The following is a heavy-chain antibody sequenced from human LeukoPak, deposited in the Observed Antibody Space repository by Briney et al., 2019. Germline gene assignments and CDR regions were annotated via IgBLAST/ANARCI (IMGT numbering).Heavy chain of an antibody. J-gene: IGHJ5*02. V-gene: IGHV1-2*02. CDR1: GFTFRAYA. D-gene: IGHD6-13*01. Sequence: GGSLRLSCAASGFTFRAYAMHWVRQAPGQGLEWMGWINPNSGGTNYAQKFQGRVTMTRDTSISTAYMELSRLRSDDTAVYYCARERDGSIAAAGFDPWGQGTLVTVSS. CDR2: INPNSGGT. CDR3: ARERDGSIAAAGFDP.